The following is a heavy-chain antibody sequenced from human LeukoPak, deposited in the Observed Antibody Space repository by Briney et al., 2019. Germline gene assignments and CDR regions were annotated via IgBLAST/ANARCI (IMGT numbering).Heavy chain of an antibody. Sequence: GGSLRLSCAASGFTFSTYSMNWVRQAPGKGLEWVSTVSGSGGSTYYADSVKGRFTISRDNSKNTLFLQMNSLRAEDTAVYYCAKFRFTAVAGTMSYYFDYWGQGTLVTVSS. V-gene: IGHV3-23*01. CDR3: AKFRFTAVAGTMSYYFDY. D-gene: IGHD6-19*01. J-gene: IGHJ4*02. CDR2: VSGSGGST. CDR1: GFTFSTYS.